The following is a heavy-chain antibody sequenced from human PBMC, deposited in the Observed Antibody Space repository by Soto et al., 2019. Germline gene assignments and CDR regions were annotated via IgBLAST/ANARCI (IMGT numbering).Heavy chain of an antibody. V-gene: IGHV3-23*01. D-gene: IGHD3-3*01. CDR3: ARWSYLDY. CDR2: ISGSDGKT. J-gene: IGHJ4*02. CDR1: GFSFGSYA. Sequence: GGSLRLSCVASGFSFGSYALTWVRQAPGKGLEWVSTISGSDGKTFYADAVKGRFSISRDISQSTLYLQMNSLRADDTAIYYCARWSYLDYWGQGTRVTV.